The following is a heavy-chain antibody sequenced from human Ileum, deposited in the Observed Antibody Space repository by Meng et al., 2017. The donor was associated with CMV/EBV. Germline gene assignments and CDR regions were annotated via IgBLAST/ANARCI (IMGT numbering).Heavy chain of an antibody. CDR2: MYHGGRT. V-gene: IGHV4-39*07. CDR3: ARDRDGNWGNFDS. Sequence: VSGHFLYSTTYDRAWIRQPPVKGLEWIGTMYHGGRTYYNPSLMSRVTISVDTSNNQFSLKLRSVTAADTAIYYCARDRDGNWGNFDSWGQGALVTVSS. J-gene: IGHJ4*02. D-gene: IGHD7-27*01. CDR1: GHFLYSTTYD.